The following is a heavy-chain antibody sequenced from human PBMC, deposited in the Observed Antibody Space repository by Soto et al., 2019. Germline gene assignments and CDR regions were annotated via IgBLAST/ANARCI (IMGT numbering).Heavy chain of an antibody. Sequence: SETLSLTCAVYGGSFSGYYWSWIRQPPGKGLEWIGEINHSGSTNYNPSLKSRVTISVDTSKNQFSLKLSSVTAADTAVYYCARGRDSGSYFVYWGQGTLVTVSS. CDR1: GGSFSGYY. V-gene: IGHV4-34*01. CDR2: INHSGST. CDR3: ARGRDSGSYFVY. D-gene: IGHD5-12*01. J-gene: IGHJ4*02.